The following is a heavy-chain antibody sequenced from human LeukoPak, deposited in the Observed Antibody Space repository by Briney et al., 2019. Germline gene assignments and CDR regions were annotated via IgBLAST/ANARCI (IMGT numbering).Heavy chain of an antibody. V-gene: IGHV3-9*01. CDR2: ISWNSGSI. J-gene: IGHJ4*02. CDR3: AKGAPGYCSGGSCYFDY. CDR1: GFTFDDYA. D-gene: IGHD2-15*01. Sequence: RPGGSLRLSCAASGFTFDDYAMHWVRHAPGKGLEWVSGISWNSGSIGYADSVKGRFTISRDNAKNSLYLQMNSLRAEDTALYYCAKGAPGYCSGGSCYFDYWGQGTLVTVSS.